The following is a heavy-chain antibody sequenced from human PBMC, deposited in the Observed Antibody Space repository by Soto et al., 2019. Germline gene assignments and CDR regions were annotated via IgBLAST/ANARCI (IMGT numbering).Heavy chain of an antibody. J-gene: IGHJ5*02. V-gene: IGHV1-2*04. Sequence: ASVKVSCKASGYTFSDYYMHWVRQAPGQGLEWMGWINPKSGDTSYAQKFQGWVTMTRDTSISTGYMELSRLRSDDTAVYYCARVKDADYRNWFDPWGQGILVTVSS. CDR3: ARVKDADYRNWFDP. CDR1: GYTFSDYY. D-gene: IGHD4-17*01. CDR2: INPKSGDT.